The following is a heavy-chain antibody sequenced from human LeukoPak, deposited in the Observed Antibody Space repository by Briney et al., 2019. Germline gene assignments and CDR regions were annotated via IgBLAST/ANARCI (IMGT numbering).Heavy chain of an antibody. D-gene: IGHD6-19*01. CDR2: IRRDGSNR. J-gene: IGHJ4*02. V-gene: IGHV3-30*02. CDR1: GFTFSNYD. CDR3: AKDNWLPSSPAVAGLGD. Sequence: PGGSLRLSCVPSGFTFSNYDMHWVRQAPGKGLEWVAFIRRDGSNRFYADSVKGRFTISRDNSRNTLYLQMNSLTVEDTAVYYCAKDNWLPSSPAVAGLGDWGQGTLVTVSS.